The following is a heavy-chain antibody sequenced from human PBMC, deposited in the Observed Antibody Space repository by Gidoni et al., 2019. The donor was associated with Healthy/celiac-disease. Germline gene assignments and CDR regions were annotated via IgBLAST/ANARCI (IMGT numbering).Heavy chain of an antibody. Sequence: QVKMVECGGRLVKPGGGRRLSRGAPGFTLRDYYMSWNRQAPGKGLAWVSYISSSGSTIDYAGSVNGRFTIPRDPAKNSLYLQMNSLRAEDSAVYSCASSIVVVPAARSGYRDYGMDVWGQGTTVTVS. CDR2: ISSSGSTI. D-gene: IGHD2-2*01. CDR3: ASSIVVVPAARSGYRDYGMDV. CDR1: GFTLRDYY. J-gene: IGHJ6*02. V-gene: IGHV3-11*01.